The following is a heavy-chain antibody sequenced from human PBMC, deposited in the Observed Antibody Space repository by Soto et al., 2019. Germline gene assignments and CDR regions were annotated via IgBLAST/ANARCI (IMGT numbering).Heavy chain of an antibody. CDR3: ARDPPIVVVVAATPYFDY. CDR2: ISYDGSNK. Sequence: QVQLVESGGGVVQPGRSLRLSCAASGFTFSSYAMHWVRQAPGKGLEWVAVISYDGSNKYYADSVKGRFTISRDNSKNTLYLQMNSLRDEDTAVYYCARDPPIVVVVAATPYFDYWGQGTLVTVSS. J-gene: IGHJ4*02. V-gene: IGHV3-30-3*01. CDR1: GFTFSSYA. D-gene: IGHD2-15*01.